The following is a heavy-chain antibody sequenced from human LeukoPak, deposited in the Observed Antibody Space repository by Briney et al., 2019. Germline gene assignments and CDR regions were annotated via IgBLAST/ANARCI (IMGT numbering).Heavy chain of an antibody. J-gene: IGHJ4*02. V-gene: IGHV3-23*01. D-gene: IGHD1-14*01. CDR3: ARASWVSTTDAVR. CDR2: SRGNGDT. CDR1: GLSFSSFA. Sequence: TGGSLRLSCAASGLSFSSFAMSWVRQGPARGLEWVSSSRGNGDTFYADSVKGRFTLYSDSSRNTVYFQLNNLRVEDTAIYYCARASWVSTTDAVRWGQGTLVTVSS.